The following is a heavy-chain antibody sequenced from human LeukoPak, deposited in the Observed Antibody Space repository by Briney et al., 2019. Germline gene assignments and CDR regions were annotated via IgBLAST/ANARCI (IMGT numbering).Heavy chain of an antibody. D-gene: IGHD3-10*01. J-gene: IGHJ4*02. CDR1: GFTFSSYA. V-gene: IGHV3-23*01. CDR3: AKDLSENRNVLLWFGELGLLDY. CDR2: ISGSGGST. Sequence: GGSLRLSCAASGFTFSSYAMSWVRQAPGRGLEWVSAISGSGGSTYYADSVKGRFTISRDNSKNTLYLQMNSLRAEDTAVYYCAKDLSENRNVLLWFGELGLLDYWGQGTLVTVSS.